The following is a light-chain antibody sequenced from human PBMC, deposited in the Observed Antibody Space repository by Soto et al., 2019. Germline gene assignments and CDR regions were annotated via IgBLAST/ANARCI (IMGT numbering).Light chain of an antibody. CDR1: SSDVGSYNY. V-gene: IGLV2-23*02. J-gene: IGLJ1*01. CDR3: CSFVDTGTYL. CDR2: EVS. Sequence: QSVLTQPASVSGSPGQSITISCTGTSSDVGSYNYVSWYQQHPGKAPKLMIYEVSDRPSGISSRFSGSKSGNTASLTISGLQSDDEADYYCCSFVDTGTYLFGSGTKVTVL.